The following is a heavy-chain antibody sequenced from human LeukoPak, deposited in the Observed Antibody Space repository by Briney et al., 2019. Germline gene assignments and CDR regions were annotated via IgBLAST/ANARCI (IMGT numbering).Heavy chain of an antibody. CDR1: GDSVSSNSAV. J-gene: IGHJ4*02. Sequence: SQTLSLTCAISGDSVSSNSAVWNWIRQSPTRGLEWLGRTYYRSKWHNEYAESVKSRISINSDTSKNQFSLQLNSVTPEDTAEYYCAGTTDYSSFLAYWGQGTLVTVSS. V-gene: IGHV6-1*01. D-gene: IGHD4-11*01. CDR2: TYYRSKWHN. CDR3: AGTTDYSSFLAY.